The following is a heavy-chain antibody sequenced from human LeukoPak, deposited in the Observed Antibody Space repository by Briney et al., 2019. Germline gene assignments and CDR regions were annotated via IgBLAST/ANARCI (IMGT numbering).Heavy chain of an antibody. CDR1: GFAFNKYG. CDR3: ARDPSNTVGRNIYFDY. V-gene: IGHV1-18*01. Sequence: VASVKVSCKASGFAFNKYGFSWVRQAPGQGPEWLGWISAYDGRTNYAQNLQGRLTLTTDTSTTTAYMELRSLTPDDTAVYYCARDPSNTVGRNIYFDYWGQGTLVTVSS. D-gene: IGHD1-14*01. CDR2: ISAYDGRT. J-gene: IGHJ4*02.